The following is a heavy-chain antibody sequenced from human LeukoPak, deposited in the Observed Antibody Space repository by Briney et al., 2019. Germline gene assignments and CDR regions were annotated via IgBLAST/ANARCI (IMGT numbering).Heavy chain of an antibody. CDR3: ANQEGIGAPGAWFDN. Sequence: ASVKASCKASGNSFTGYYVHWVRQAPGQGLEWMGWMSPDSDGTNFAQNFQGRVSTTRDTSIRTVYLELRSLRADDTAVYYCANQEGIGAPGAWFDNWGQGTLVTVSS. D-gene: IGHD1-26*01. J-gene: IGHJ4*02. CDR1: GNSFTGYY. V-gene: IGHV1-2*02. CDR2: MSPDSDGT.